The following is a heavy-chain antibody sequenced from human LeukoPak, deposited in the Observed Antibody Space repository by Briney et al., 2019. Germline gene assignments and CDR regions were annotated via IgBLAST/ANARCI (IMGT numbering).Heavy chain of an antibody. CDR3: ARLLPRTGTTAYYFHNDMDV. V-gene: IGHV4-34*01. Sequence: SETLSLTCGVYGVASSGNYWSWLRQSPGRGLEWIGEINHSGSTNYNPSLKSRVIISIDTSKNQFSLKLSSVTAADTADYYCARLLPRTGTTAYYFHNDMDVWGKGTTVTISS. CDR1: GVASSGNY. D-gene: IGHD1-1*01. J-gene: IGHJ6*03. CDR2: INHSGST.